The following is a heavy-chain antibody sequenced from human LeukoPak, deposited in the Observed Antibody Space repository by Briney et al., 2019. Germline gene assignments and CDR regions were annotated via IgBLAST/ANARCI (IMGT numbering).Heavy chain of an antibody. J-gene: IGHJ3*02. CDR1: GPSISSYS. Sequence: SDTLSLTCSVSGPSISSYSWSWIRQPPGKGLEWIGYMSHSGSTKYNPSLKSRVTISGDRSKNQISLKLTSVAAADTAVYYCARHGGETIVAMIIHAFDIWGQGTMVTVSS. D-gene: IGHD5-12*01. CDR2: MSHSGST. V-gene: IGHV4-59*08. CDR3: ARHGGETIVAMIIHAFDI.